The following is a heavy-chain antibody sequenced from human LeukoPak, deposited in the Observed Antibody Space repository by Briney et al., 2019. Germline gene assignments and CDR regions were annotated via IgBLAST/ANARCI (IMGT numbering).Heavy chain of an antibody. Sequence: GGSLRLSCAASGFTFSSYTMHWIRQAPGKGLEWVSSISGSNSYIFYADSVKGRFTVSRDNAKDSLYLQMNSLRAEDTAVYYCARVEQWLAPFDYWGQGTLVTVSS. D-gene: IGHD6-19*01. CDR2: ISGSNSYI. J-gene: IGHJ4*02. V-gene: IGHV3-21*01. CDR1: GFTFSSYT. CDR3: ARVEQWLAPFDY.